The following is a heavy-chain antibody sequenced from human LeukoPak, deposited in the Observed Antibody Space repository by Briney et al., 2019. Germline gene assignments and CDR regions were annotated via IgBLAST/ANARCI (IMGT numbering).Heavy chain of an antibody. Sequence: PGGSLRLSCAASGFTFSSYAMSWVRQAPGKGLEWVSAISGSGGSTYYADSVKGRFTISRDNSKNTLYLQMNSLRAEDTAVYYCAKIPIYYYDSSGYYSGFDYWGQGTLVTVSS. J-gene: IGHJ4*02. D-gene: IGHD3-22*01. CDR1: GFTFSSYA. V-gene: IGHV3-23*01. CDR2: ISGSGGST. CDR3: AKIPIYYYDSSGYYSGFDY.